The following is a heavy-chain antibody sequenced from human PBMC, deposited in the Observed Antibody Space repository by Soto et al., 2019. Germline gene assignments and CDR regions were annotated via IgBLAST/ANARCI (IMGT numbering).Heavy chain of an antibody. Sequence: QVTLKESGPPLVKPTQTLTLTCTVSGLSLRTTGVGVGWVRQPPGKALEWLALLYWDDDKRYSPSLRSRRTLAKDSSDKQVVLTMTSMDTVDTATYYCVQSRCGGAGLDIYSSHACNGLGVWGQGTPVTVSS. CDR3: VQSRCGGAGLDIYSSHACNGLGV. J-gene: IGHJ6*02. V-gene: IGHV2-5*02. D-gene: IGHD2-21*01. CDR1: GLSLRTTGVG. CDR2: LYWDDDK.